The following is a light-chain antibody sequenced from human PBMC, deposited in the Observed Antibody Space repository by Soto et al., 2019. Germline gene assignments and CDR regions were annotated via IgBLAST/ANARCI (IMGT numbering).Light chain of an antibody. Sequence: QSVLTRPASVSRSPGQSITISCTGTSSDVGNYNLVSWYQQHPGKAPKLMIYEVSKRPSGVSNRFSGSKSGNTASLTISGLQPEDEADYYCCSYAGSRRVFGTGTKVTVL. CDR2: EVS. CDR3: CSYAGSRRV. CDR1: SSDVGNYNL. J-gene: IGLJ1*01. V-gene: IGLV2-23*02.